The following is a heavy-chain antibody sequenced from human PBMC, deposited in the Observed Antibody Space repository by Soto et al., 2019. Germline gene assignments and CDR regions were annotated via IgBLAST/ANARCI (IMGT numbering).Heavy chain of an antibody. Sequence: QVQLQQWGAGLLKPSETLSLTCAVYGGSFSGYYWSWIRQPPGKGLEWIGEINHSGSTNYNPSLKSRVTISVDTSKNQFSLKLSSVTAADTAVYYCARGAVAAWEYWGQGTLVTVSS. CDR3: ARGAVAAWEY. J-gene: IGHJ4*02. CDR1: GGSFSGYY. V-gene: IGHV4-34*01. CDR2: INHSGST. D-gene: IGHD6-19*01.